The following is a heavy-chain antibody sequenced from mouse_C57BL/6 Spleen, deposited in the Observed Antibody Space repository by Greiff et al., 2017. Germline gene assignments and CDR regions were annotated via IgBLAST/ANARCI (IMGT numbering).Heavy chain of an antibody. J-gene: IGHJ2*01. CDR3: ARAYGSSWEKNYFDY. CDR2: IDPSDSET. D-gene: IGHD1-1*01. V-gene: IGHV1-52*01. Sequence: QVQLQQPGAELVRPGSSVKLSCKASGYTFTSYWMHWVKQRPIQGLEWIGNIDPSDSETHYNQKFKDKATLTVDKSSSTAYMQLSSLTSEDSAVYYCARAYGSSWEKNYFDYWGQGTTLTVSS. CDR1: GYTFTSYW.